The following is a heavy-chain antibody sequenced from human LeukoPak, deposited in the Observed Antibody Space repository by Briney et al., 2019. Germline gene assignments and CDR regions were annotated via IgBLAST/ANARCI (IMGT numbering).Heavy chain of an antibody. D-gene: IGHD6-25*01. CDR3: AREVKRQGSYYYYYGMDV. CDR2: GNT. V-gene: IGHV1-18*01. J-gene: IGHJ6*02. Sequence: GNTNYAQKLHGRVTMTTDTSTSTAYMELRSLRSDDTAVYYCAREVKRQGSYYYYYGMDVWGQGTTVTVSS.